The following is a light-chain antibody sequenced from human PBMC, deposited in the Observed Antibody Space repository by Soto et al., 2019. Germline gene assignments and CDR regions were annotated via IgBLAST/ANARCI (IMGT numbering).Light chain of an antibody. CDR2: DAS. J-gene: IGKJ1*01. Sequence: DIQMAQSPSTLSASFGDRVTITCRAGQSISTGLACYQQKPGKAPKLLIYDASSLESGVPSRFSGSASGTEFTLTISSLQPDDFATYYCQQYNSYSTFGQGTKVDI. CDR3: QQYNSYST. V-gene: IGKV1-5*01. CDR1: QSISTG.